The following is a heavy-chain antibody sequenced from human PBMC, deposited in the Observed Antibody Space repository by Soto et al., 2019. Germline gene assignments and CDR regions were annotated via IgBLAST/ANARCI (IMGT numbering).Heavy chain of an antibody. V-gene: IGHV1-2*02. CDR2: INPNSGGT. J-gene: IGHJ4*02. Sequence: QVQLVQSGAEVKKPGASVKVSCKASGYTFTGYYMHWMRQAPGQGLEWMGWINPNSGGTNYAQKFQGRVTMTRDTSISTAYMELSRLRSDDPDVYYCARDLAWELLPSDYWGQGTLVTVSS. CDR1: GYTFTGYY. D-gene: IGHD1-26*01. CDR3: ARDLAWELLPSDY.